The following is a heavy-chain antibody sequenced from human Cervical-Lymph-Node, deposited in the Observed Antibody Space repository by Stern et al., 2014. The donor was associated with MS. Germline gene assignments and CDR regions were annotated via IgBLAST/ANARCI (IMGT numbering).Heavy chain of an antibody. CDR3: AREDELGGTA. J-gene: IGHJ5*02. CDR2: ISSSSSTK. D-gene: IGHD1-14*01. V-gene: IGHV3-48*02. CDR1: GFTFSSYS. Sequence: EDQLVESGGGLVQPGGSLRLSCAASGFTFSSYSMNWVRQAPGKGLEWVSYISSSSSTKYYADSVKGRFTISRDNAKNSLSLQMNSLRDEDTAVYYCAREDELGGTAWGQGTLVTVSS.